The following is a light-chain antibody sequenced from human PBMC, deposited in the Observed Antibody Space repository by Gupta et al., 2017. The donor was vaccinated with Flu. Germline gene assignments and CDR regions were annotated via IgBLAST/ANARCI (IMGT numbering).Light chain of an antibody. Sequence: SLGERTNINCKSSQSRLDNSNNEKYVAWYQQRPGQPPKLLIYWASTREYGVPDEFSGRGSGTDFTLTISSLQAEDVAVYYCQQKDRSPNPFGRGTKVDIK. J-gene: IGKJ4*02. CDR1: QSRLDNSNNEKY. CDR2: WAS. CDR3: QQKDRSPNP. V-gene: IGKV4-1*01.